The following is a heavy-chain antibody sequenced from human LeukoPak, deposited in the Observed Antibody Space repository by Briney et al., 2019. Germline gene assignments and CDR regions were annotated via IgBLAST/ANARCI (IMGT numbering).Heavy chain of an antibody. CDR2: ITSEGHST. Sequence: PGGSLRLSCVASGFTFGIYRMDWVRQAPGKGLEWVSSITSEGHSTYYRDSVKGRFTISRDNAKNSLYLQMNSLRADDTAVYYCARYEYSGYDFWGQGTLVTVSS. V-gene: IGHV3-21*01. D-gene: IGHD5-12*01. J-gene: IGHJ4*02. CDR1: GFTFGIYR. CDR3: ARYEYSGYDF.